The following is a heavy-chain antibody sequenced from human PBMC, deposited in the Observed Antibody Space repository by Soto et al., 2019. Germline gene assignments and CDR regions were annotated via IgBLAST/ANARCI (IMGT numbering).Heavy chain of an antibody. D-gene: IGHD1-1*01. CDR2: IIPIFRTP. CDR3: ARDKDREQLGGNYYYTLDV. V-gene: IGHV1-69*13. Sequence: ASVKVSCKASGDTFDTFAISWVRQAPGQGLEWMGGIIPIFRTPDYGQKFQGRVTITADESTSTAYMEPSSLRSEDTAVYYCARDKDREQLGGNYYYTLDVWGQGTTVTVSS. J-gene: IGHJ6*02. CDR1: GDTFDTFA.